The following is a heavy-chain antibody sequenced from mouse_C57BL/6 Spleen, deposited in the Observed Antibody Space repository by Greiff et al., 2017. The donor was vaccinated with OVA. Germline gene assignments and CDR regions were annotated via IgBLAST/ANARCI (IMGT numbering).Heavy chain of an antibody. J-gene: IGHJ3*01. CDR1: GFTFSDYY. D-gene: IGHD2-5*01. CDR3: ARGGDSNYEGFAY. Sequence: EVQLVESGGGLVQPGGSLKLSCAASGFTFSDYYMYWVRQTPEKRLELVAYISNGGGSTYYPDTVKGRFTISRDNAKNTLYLQMSRLKSEDTAMYYCARGGDSNYEGFAYWGQGTLVTVSA. V-gene: IGHV5-12*01. CDR2: ISNGGGST.